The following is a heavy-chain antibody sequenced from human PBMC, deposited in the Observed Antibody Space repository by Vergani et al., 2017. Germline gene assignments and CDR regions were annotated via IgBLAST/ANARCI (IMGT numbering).Heavy chain of an antibody. CDR3: ARVGCSSTSCYMTPDC. CDR1: GYIFTGYN. J-gene: IGHJ4*02. Sequence: QVQQVQSGAEVKKPGASVKVSCKASGYIFTGYNMHWVRQAPGQGLEWMGGIIPIFGTANYAQKFQGRVTITADESTSTAYMELSSLRSEDTAVYYCARVGCSSTSCYMTPDCWGQGTLVTVSS. CDR2: IIPIFGTA. D-gene: IGHD2-2*02. V-gene: IGHV1-69*01.